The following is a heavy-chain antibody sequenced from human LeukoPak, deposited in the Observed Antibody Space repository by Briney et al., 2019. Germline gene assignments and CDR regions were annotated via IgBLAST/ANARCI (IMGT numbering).Heavy chain of an antibody. CDR1: GFTFNKFA. CDR3: AKVRQWLIDLDY. V-gene: IGHV3-23*01. D-gene: IGHD5-12*01. Sequence: GGSLRLSCEASGFTFNKFAMSWVRQAPGKGLEWVSAISGRADNTYYADSVKGRFTISRDNSKNTLYLQMNSLRAEDTAVYYCAKVRQWLIDLDYWGQGTLVAVSS. J-gene: IGHJ4*02. CDR2: ISGRADNT.